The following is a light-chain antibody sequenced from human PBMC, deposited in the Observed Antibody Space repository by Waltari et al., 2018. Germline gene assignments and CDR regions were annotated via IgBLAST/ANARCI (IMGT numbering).Light chain of an antibody. CDR1: QSVSNH. V-gene: IGKV3-15*01. CDR3: QQYNSWPFT. CDR2: GAS. Sequence: EKVMTQSPATPSVSPGERATLSCRASQSVSNHLAWYQQRPGQAPSLLISGASSRAAGVPARFSGGGSGTEFTLSIDSLQSEDFALYFCQQYNSWPFTFGPGTQVDIK. J-gene: IGKJ3*01.